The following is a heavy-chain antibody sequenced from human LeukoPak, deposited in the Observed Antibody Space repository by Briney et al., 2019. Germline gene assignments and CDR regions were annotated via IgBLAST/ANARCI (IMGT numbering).Heavy chain of an antibody. V-gene: IGHV3-23*01. D-gene: IGHD3-16*01. CDR3: AKASWVSSPDAVW. CDR1: GLSFSSFA. Sequence: GGSLRLSCAASGLSFSSFAMSWVRQGPGRGLEWVSSISGNGETFYSDAVKGRFTLSSDSYGKKVYFQLMNLRVEDTAIYYCAKASWVSSPDAVWWGQGTLVTVSS. CDR2: ISGNGET. J-gene: IGHJ4*02.